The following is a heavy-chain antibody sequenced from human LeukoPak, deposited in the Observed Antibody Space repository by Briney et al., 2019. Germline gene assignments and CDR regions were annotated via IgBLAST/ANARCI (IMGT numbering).Heavy chain of an antibody. V-gene: IGHV3-23*01. Sequence: GGSLRLTCAASGFTFSSYAMSWVRQAPGKGLEWVSAMSGSGGSTYYADSVKGRFIISRDNSKNTLYLQMNSLRAEDTAVYYCAKTKVPNYYGSGSYVDYWGQGTLVTVSS. J-gene: IGHJ4*02. CDR3: AKTKVPNYYGSGSYVDY. CDR1: GFTFSSYA. D-gene: IGHD3-10*01. CDR2: MSGSGGST.